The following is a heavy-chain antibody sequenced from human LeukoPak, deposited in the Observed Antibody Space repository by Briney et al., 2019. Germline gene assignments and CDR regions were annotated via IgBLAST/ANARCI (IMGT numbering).Heavy chain of an antibody. J-gene: IGHJ4*02. CDR2: IYSSGSN. CDR1: GDSITGFY. Sequence: SETLSLTCTVSGDSITGFYWSWIRQPPGEGLEWIGYIYSSGSNYYNPSLKSRVTISVDTSKNQFSLKLSSVTAADTAFYYCTRRRWTFDYWGQGTLVTVSS. V-gene: IGHV4-59*08. CDR3: TRRRWTFDY. D-gene: IGHD3/OR15-3a*01.